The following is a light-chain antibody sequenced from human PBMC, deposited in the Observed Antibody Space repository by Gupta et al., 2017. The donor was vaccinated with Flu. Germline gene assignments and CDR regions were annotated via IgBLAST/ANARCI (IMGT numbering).Light chain of an antibody. CDR2: DAS. Sequence: QSPATLSLSPGERATRSCRASQSVGSYLAWYQQKPGQAPRLLIYDASNRATGIPARFSGSGSGTDFTLTISSLDPDDSAVYYCQQRSNWTFGQGTKVEIK. CDR1: QSVGSY. J-gene: IGKJ1*01. V-gene: IGKV3-11*01. CDR3: QQRSNWT.